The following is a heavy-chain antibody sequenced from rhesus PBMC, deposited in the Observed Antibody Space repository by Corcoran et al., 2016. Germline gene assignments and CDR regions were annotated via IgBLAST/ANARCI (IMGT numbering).Heavy chain of an antibody. CDR3: ASTDCSNSDCSSGDY. CDR1: GGSLRPSSW. CDR2: IYGFGGTT. J-gene: IGHJ4*01. V-gene: IGHV4-93*02. D-gene: IGHD2-15*01. Sequence: QVQLQESGPAGVKPSETLYLTCAVAGGSLRPSSWWAWMRQSSGQGREWIGGIYGFGGTTEYNPFLKSRVSISMDTSKNQLSLKVTSVTAADTAVYYCASTDCSNSDCSSGDYWGQGVLVTVSS.